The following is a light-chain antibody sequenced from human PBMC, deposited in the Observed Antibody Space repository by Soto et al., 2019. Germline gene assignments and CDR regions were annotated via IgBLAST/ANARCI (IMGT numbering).Light chain of an antibody. J-gene: IGKJ4*01. CDR3: QHYGSSPGLT. V-gene: IGKV3-20*01. CDR1: QSVTSSS. CDR2: GAS. Sequence: EIVLTQSPGTLSLSPVERSTLLFISSQSVTSSSIAWHQQKPGQAPRLLIYGASSRATGIPDRFSGSGSGTDFTLTISRLESEDSAVYYCQHYGSSPGLTFGGGTKVDIK.